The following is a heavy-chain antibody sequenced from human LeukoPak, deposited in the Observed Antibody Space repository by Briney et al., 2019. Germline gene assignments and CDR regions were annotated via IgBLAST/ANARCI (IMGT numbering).Heavy chain of an antibody. CDR1: GYTLTELS. Sequence: ASVKVSCTVSGYTLTELSMHWVRQAPGKGLEWMGGFDPEDGETIYAQKFQGRVTMTEDTSTDTAYMELSSLRSEDTAVYYCATLLYEGDAFDIWGQGTMVTVSS. J-gene: IGHJ3*02. CDR2: FDPEDGET. V-gene: IGHV1-24*01. CDR3: ATLLYEGDAFDI. D-gene: IGHD2-15*01.